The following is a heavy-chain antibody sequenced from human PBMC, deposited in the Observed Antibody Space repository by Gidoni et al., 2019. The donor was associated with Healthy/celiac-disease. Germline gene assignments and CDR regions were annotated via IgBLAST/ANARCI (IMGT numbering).Heavy chain of an antibody. Sequence: QVQLQQWGAGPLKPSATLSLTCAVYGGSFSGYYWSWIRQPPGKGLEWIGEINHSGSTNYIPSLKSRVLISVDTSKNQFSLKLSSVTAADTAVYYCARGYLPGWFDPWGQGTLVTVSS. CDR1: GGSFSGYY. CDR2: INHSGST. CDR3: ARGYLPGWFDP. V-gene: IGHV4-34*01. J-gene: IGHJ5*02.